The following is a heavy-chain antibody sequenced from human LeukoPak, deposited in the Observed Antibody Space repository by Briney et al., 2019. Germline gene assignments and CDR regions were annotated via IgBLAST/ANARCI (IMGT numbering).Heavy chain of an antibody. CDR2: IYYSGST. CDR1: GGSISSSSYY. V-gene: IGHV4-39*01. CDR3: ARGPSKYSSSWYVY. D-gene: IGHD6-13*01. J-gene: IGHJ4*02. Sequence: SETLSLTCTVSGGSISSSSYYWGWIRQPPGKGLEWIGSIYYSGSTYYNPFLKSRVIISVDTSKNQFSLKLSSVTAADTAVYYCARGPSKYSSSWYVYWGQGTLVTVSS.